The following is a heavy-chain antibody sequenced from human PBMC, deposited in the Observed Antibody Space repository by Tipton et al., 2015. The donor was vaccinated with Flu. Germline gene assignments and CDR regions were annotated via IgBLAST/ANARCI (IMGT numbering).Heavy chain of an antibody. CDR3: AKDYGIAVAGGHYYYYGMDV. J-gene: IGHJ6*02. D-gene: IGHD6-19*01. Sequence: SLRLSCAASGFTFSSYGMHWVRQAPGKGLEWVAVISYDGSNKYYADSVKGRFTISRDNSKNTLYLQMNSLRAEDTAVYYCAKDYGIAVAGGHYYYYGMDVWGQGP. CDR1: GFTFSSYG. CDR2: ISYDGSNK. V-gene: IGHV3-30*18.